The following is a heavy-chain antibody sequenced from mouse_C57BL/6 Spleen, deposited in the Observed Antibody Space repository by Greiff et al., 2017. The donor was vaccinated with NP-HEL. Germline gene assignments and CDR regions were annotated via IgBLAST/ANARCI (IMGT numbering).Heavy chain of an antibody. CDR3: ARGHGNYPYYFDY. Sequence: EVHLVESEGGLVQPGSSMKLSCTASGFTFSDYYMAWVRQVPEKGLEWVANINYDGSGTYYLDSLKSRFIISRDNAKNILYLQMSSLKSEDTATYYCARGHGNYPYYFDYWGQGTTLTVSS. CDR1: GFTFSDYY. CDR2: INYDGSGT. J-gene: IGHJ2*01. D-gene: IGHD2-1*01. V-gene: IGHV5-16*01.